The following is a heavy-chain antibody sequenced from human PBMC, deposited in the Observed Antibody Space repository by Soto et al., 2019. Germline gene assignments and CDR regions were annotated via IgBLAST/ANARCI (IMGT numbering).Heavy chain of an antibody. CDR3: SRDIAVAGTSYYGMDV. CDR2: ISYDGSNK. Sequence: LSYEPRGLNFIRYLMAWVRQTQGKGLEWVAVISYDGSNKYYADSVKGRFTISRDNSKNTLYLQMNSLRAEDTAVYYCSRDIAVAGTSYYGMDVWGQGTTVTVSS. D-gene: IGHD6-19*01. J-gene: IGHJ6*02. CDR1: GLNFIRYL. V-gene: IGHV3-30-3*01.